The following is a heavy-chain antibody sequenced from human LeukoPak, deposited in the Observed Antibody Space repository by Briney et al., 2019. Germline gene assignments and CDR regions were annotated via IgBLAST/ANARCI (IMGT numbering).Heavy chain of an antibody. CDR2: INHSGST. CDR3: ARDAPPYSSGWYNWFDP. J-gene: IGHJ5*02. Sequence: SETLSLTCAVYGGSFSGYYWSWIRQPPGKGLEWIGEINHSGSTNYNPSLKSRVTMSVDTSKNQFSLKLSSVTAADTAVYYCARDAPPYSSGWYNWFDPWGQGTLVTVSS. CDR1: GGSFSGYY. V-gene: IGHV4-34*01. D-gene: IGHD6-19*01.